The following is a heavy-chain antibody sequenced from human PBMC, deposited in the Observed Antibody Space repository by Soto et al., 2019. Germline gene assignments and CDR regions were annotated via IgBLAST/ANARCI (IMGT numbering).Heavy chain of an antibody. CDR1: GFSFSSDS. V-gene: IGHV3-21*01. CDR2: ISSSGSFM. Sequence: GGSLRLSCAASGFSFSSDSMAWVRQAPGKGLEWVSSISSSGSFMNYADSVKGRFTISRDNARNSLYLQMSGLKDGDTAVYYCARDPPTGTTLDWVDSWGQGTLVTVSS. CDR3: ARDPPTGTTLDWVDS. D-gene: IGHD1-7*01. J-gene: IGHJ5*01.